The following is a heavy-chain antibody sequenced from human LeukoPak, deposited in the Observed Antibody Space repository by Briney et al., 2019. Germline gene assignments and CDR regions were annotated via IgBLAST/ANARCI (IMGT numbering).Heavy chain of an antibody. J-gene: IGHJ6*03. Sequence: PSETLSLTCTVSGGSLSSYYWSWIRQPPGKGLKWIGHIYYSGYTTYSPSLRSRVTISVDTSKNHFSLKLSSVTAADTAVYYCARETSQKGAHYMDVWGKGTTITISS. CDR3: ARETSQKGAHYMDV. V-gene: IGHV4-59*01. D-gene: IGHD3-16*01. CDR1: GGSLSSYY. CDR2: IYYSGYT.